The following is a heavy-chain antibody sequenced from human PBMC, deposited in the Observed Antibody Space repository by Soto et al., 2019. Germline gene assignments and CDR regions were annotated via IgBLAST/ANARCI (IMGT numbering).Heavy chain of an antibody. V-gene: IGHV3-43D*04. D-gene: IGHD6-13*01. J-gene: IGHJ6*02. CDR3: AKDVSSSPPYGMDV. CDR1: GFTFDDFA. CDR2: ISWDGGST. Sequence: GGSLRLSCAASGFTFDDFAMHWVRQAPGKGLEWVSLISWDGGSTYYADSVKGRFTISRDNSKNSLYLQMNSLRAEDTALYYCAKDVSSSPPYGMDVWGQGTTVNVSS.